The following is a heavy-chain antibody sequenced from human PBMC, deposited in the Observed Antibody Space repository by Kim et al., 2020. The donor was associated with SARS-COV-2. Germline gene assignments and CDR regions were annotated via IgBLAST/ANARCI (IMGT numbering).Heavy chain of an antibody. CDR3: ARDNGYDYYYYYGMDV. Sequence: SVKGRFTISRDNAKNSLYLQMNSLRAEDTAVYYCARDNGYDYYYYYGMDVWGQGTTVTVSS. J-gene: IGHJ6*02. V-gene: IGHV3-21*01. D-gene: IGHD5-18*01.